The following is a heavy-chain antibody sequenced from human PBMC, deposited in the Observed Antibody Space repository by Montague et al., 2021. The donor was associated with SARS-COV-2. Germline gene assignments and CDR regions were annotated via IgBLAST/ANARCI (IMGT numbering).Heavy chain of an antibody. CDR3: ASGYSSSWDIFDY. J-gene: IGHJ4*02. Sequence: SLRLSGAASGFTFDDYGMSWVRQAPGKGLEWVSGINWNGGSTGYSDSVXGRFTISRDNAKDSLYLQMNSLRAEDTALYYCASGYSSSWDIFDYWGQGTLVTVSS. D-gene: IGHD6-13*01. V-gene: IGHV3-20*04. CDR1: GFTFDDYG. CDR2: INWNGGST.